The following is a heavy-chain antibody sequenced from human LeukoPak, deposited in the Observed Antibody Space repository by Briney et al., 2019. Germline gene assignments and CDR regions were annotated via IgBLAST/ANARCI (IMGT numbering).Heavy chain of an antibody. Sequence: GSSVKVSCKASGGTFSRYAISWVRQAPGQGLEWMGRIIPILGIANYAQKFQGRVTITADKSTSTAYMELSSLRSEDTAVYYCAREGDGYNFGYWGQGTLVTVSS. CDR2: IIPILGIA. D-gene: IGHD5-24*01. CDR3: AREGDGYNFGY. CDR1: GGTFSRYA. J-gene: IGHJ4*02. V-gene: IGHV1-69*04.